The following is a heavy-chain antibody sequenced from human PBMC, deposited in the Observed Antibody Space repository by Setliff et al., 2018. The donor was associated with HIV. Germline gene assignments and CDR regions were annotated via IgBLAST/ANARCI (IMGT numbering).Heavy chain of an antibody. CDR2: IYTSGST. V-gene: IGHV4-61*09. Sequence: SETLSLTCTVSGDSFGSDTYYWSWIRQPAGKGLEWIGHIYTSGSTKFNPSLKSRVIISLDTSKNHFSLTLSSVTAADTALFYCARGGRKDLADNWGQGTLVTVSS. D-gene: IGHD3-16*01. CDR1: GDSFGSDTYY. CDR3: ARGGRKDLADN. J-gene: IGHJ4*02.